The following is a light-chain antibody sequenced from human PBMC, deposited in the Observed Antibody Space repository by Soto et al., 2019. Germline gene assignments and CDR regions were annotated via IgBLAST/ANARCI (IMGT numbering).Light chain of an antibody. J-gene: IGKJ1*01. CDR2: DAF. CDR1: QGIRND. Sequence: DIQMTQSPSSLSASVGDRVTITCRASQGIRNDLGWYQQTPGKAPKLLISDAFRLESGVPSRFRGSGSGTEFSLTISSLQPGDSATFYCQQYASYPWTFGRGTKV. CDR3: QQYASYPWT. V-gene: IGKV1-17*01.